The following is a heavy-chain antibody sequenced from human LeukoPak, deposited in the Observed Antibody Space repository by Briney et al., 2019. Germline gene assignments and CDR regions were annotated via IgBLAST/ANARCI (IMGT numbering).Heavy chain of an antibody. V-gene: IGHV1-69*01. D-gene: IGHD2-15*01. CDR2: IIPIFGTA. CDR1: GGTFSSYA. CDR3: ARGVVVAAVLSWFDP. Sequence: SVKVSCKASGGTFSSYAISWVRQAPGQGLEWMGGIIPIFGTANYAQKFQGRVTITADESTSTAYMELSSLRSEDTAVYYCARGVVVAAVLSWFDPWGQGTLVTVSS. J-gene: IGHJ5*02.